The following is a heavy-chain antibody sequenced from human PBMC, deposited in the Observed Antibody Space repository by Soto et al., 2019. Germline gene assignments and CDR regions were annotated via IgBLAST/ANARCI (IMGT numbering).Heavy chain of an antibody. J-gene: IGHJ4*02. CDR3: ARRRSGWYIDY. Sequence: QVQLVESGGGVVQPGRSLRLSCAASGFTFSSYAMHWVRQAPGKGLEWVAVISYDGYYKYYADSLKGRFTISRDNSKNTLYLQMNSLRTEDTAVYYCARRRSGWYIDYWGQGTLVTVSS. D-gene: IGHD6-19*01. V-gene: IGHV3-30-3*01. CDR1: GFTFSSYA. CDR2: ISYDGYYK.